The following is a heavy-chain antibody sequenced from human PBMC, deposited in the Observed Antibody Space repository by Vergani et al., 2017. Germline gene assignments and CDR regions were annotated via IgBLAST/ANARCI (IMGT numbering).Heavy chain of an antibody. Sequence: EVQLVESGGGLVQPGGSLRLSCAASGFTFSSYSMNWVRQAPGKGLEWVSYISSSSSTIYYADSVKGRFTISRDNAKNSLYLQMNSLRDEDTAVYYCARDNWGVVSRNYYGSSGPSGQGTLVTVSS. V-gene: IGHV3-48*02. CDR1: GFTFSSYS. CDR3: ARDNWGVVSRNYYGSSGP. CDR2: ISSSSSTI. D-gene: IGHD3-22*01. J-gene: IGHJ5*02.